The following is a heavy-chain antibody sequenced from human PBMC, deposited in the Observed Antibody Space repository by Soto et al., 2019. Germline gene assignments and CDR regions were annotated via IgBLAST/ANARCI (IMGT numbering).Heavy chain of an antibody. CDR1: GYTFTSYA. CDR3: VRDPDGHIDFDY. Sequence: ASVKVSCKASGYTFTSYAMHWVRQAPGQRLEWMGWINAGNGNTKYAQKVQGRVTMTTDTSTSTAFMELRSLRFDDTAVYYCVRDPDGHIDFDYWGQGTLVTVSS. V-gene: IGHV1-3*01. J-gene: IGHJ4*02. CDR2: INAGNGNT.